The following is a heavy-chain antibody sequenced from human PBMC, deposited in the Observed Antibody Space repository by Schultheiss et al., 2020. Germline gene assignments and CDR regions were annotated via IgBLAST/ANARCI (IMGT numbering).Heavy chain of an antibody. D-gene: IGHD1-26*01. Sequence: SETLSLTCTVSGGSISSYYWSWIRQPAGKGLEWIGRIYTSGSTNYNPSLKSRVTMSVDTSKNQFSLKLSSVTAADTAVYYCAVSYPRDTYYYYGMDVWGQGTTVTFSS. CDR2: IYTSGST. V-gene: IGHV4-4*07. CDR1: GGSISSYY. CDR3: AVSYPRDTYYYYGMDV. J-gene: IGHJ6*02.